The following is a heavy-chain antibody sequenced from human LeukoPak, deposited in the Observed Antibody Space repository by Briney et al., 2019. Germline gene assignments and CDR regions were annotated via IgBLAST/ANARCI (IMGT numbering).Heavy chain of an antibody. V-gene: IGHV3-23*01. Sequence: GGSLRLSCAASGFTFSSYAMSWVRQAPGKGLEWVSAISGSGGSTYYADSVKGRFTISRDNSKNTLYLQMNSLRAEDTAVYYCAKVGVYYDILTEINYFDYWGQGTLVTVSS. J-gene: IGHJ4*02. D-gene: IGHD3-9*01. CDR1: GFTFSSYA. CDR3: AKVGVYYDILTEINYFDY. CDR2: ISGSGGST.